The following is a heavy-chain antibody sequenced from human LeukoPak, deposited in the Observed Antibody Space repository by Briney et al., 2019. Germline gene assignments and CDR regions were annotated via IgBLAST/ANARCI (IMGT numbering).Heavy chain of an antibody. Sequence: SETLSLTCTVSGGSISSSSYYWGRIRQPPGKGQEWIGSIYCSGSTYYNPSLKSRVTISVDTSKNQFSPKLSSVTAADTAVYYCARYRRAVAGSRPFDYWGQGTLVTVSS. CDR2: IYCSGST. CDR1: GGSISSSSYY. V-gene: IGHV4-39*01. J-gene: IGHJ4*01. CDR3: ARYRRAVAGSRPFDY. D-gene: IGHD6-19*01.